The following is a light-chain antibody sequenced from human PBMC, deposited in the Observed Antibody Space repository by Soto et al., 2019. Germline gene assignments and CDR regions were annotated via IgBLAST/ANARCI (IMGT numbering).Light chain of an antibody. CDR3: QQYGSIPWT. J-gene: IGKJ1*01. CDR2: DAS. CDR1: ESVVSNY. V-gene: IGKV3-20*01. Sequence: VMTQSPGTLSLSPGERATLSCRATESVVSNYLAWYQLKPGQAPRLLIYDASSRATGIPDRFSGSGSGTDFTLTISRLEPEDFAVYYCQQYGSIPWTFGQGTKVDI.